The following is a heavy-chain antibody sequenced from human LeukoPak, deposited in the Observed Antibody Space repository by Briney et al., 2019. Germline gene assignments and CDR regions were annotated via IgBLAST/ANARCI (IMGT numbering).Heavy chain of an antibody. V-gene: IGHV3-48*03. CDR3: ARDNRYSSGWYGRFDP. CDR1: GFTFSSYE. Sequence: GGSLRLSCAASGFTFSSYEMNWVRQAPGKGLEWVSHISSSGSTIYYADSVKGQFTISRDNAKNSLYLQMNSLRAEDTAVYYCARDNRYSSGWYGRFDPWGQGTLVTVSS. J-gene: IGHJ5*02. CDR2: ISSSGSTI. D-gene: IGHD6-19*01.